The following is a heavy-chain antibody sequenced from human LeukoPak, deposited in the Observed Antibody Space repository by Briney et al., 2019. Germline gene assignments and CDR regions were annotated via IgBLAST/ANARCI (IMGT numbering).Heavy chain of an antibody. D-gene: IGHD4-17*01. CDR1: VFTVSSNY. J-gene: IGHJ4*02. V-gene: IGHV3-53*01. Sequence: GGSLRLSCAASVFTVSSNYMSGVRQAPRKGLEWVSVIYSGGLTYYADSVKGRFTISRDNSKNTMYLQMNSLRAEDTAVYYCAREGNGYGDHYFDYWGQGTLVTVSS. CDR3: AREGNGYGDHYFDY. CDR2: IYSGGLT.